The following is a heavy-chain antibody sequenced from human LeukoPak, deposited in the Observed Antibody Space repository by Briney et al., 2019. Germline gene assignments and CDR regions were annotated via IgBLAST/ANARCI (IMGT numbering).Heavy chain of an antibody. Sequence: SVKVSCKAPGGTFSSYAISWVRQAPGQGLEWMGGIIPIFGTANYAQKFQGRVTITADESTSTAYMELSSLRSEDTAVYYCARDTLGYVNWFDPWGQGTLVTVSS. J-gene: IGHJ5*02. CDR3: ARDTLGYVNWFDP. CDR1: GGTFSSYA. V-gene: IGHV1-69*13. CDR2: IIPIFGTA. D-gene: IGHD2-15*01.